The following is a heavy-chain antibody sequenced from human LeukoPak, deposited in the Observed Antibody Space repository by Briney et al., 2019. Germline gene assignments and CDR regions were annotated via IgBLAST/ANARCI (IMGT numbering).Heavy chain of an antibody. J-gene: IGHJ4*02. CDR3: AREQSDYDSSFDY. CDR1: GFIFSDYS. Sequence: GGSLRLSCAASGFIFSDYSMNWVRQAPGKGLERVSAISRTGDITYYADSVKGRFTISGDNSKNTLYLQMNSLRAEDTAVYYCAREQSDYDSSFDYWGQGTLVTVSS. CDR2: ISRTGDIT. V-gene: IGHV3-23*01. D-gene: IGHD5-12*01.